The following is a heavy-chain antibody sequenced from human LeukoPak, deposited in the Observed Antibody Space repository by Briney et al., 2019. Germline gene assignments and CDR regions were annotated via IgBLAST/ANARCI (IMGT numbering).Heavy chain of an antibody. D-gene: IGHD1-1*01. CDR3: ARRAYSAAYWKHFDY. J-gene: IGHJ4*02. CDR1: GGSISSSSDY. V-gene: IGHV4-39*01. Sequence: PSETLSLTCTVSGGSISSSSDYWDWIRQAPGKGLEWIGSIYYHENTYYNSSLKSRVTISVDTSKNQFSLKLNSVTAADTAVYFCARRAYSAAYWKHFDYWGQGTLVTVSS. CDR2: IYYHENT.